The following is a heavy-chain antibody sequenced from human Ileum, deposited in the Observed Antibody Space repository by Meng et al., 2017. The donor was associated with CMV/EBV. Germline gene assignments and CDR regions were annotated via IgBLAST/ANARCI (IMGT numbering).Heavy chain of an antibody. J-gene: IGHJ4*02. Sequence: QLQRRSTARIKSSTTMSSSCTFSAYPVDTDSDVCSWTRQPPGKVLKWIAYIYFRENSLYNPSLKSPFPISLDKSKNQFYLPLRSVTAADTAVYFCSREGGGLYFDSWGQGTLVTVSS. D-gene: IGHD6-19*01. CDR1: AYPVDTDSDV. CDR3: SREGGGLYFDS. CDR2: IYFRENS. V-gene: IGHV4-30-4*01.